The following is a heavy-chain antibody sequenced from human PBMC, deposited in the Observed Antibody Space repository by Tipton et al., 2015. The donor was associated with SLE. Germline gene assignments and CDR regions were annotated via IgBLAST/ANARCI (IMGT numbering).Heavy chain of an antibody. CDR3: ARHAQLGMEYWYFDL. D-gene: IGHD7-27*01. CDR1: GGSISSGSYY. Sequence: TLSLTCTVSGGSISSGSYYWSWIRQPAGKGLEWIGRIYTSGSTYYNPSLKSRVTISVDTSKNQFSLKLSSVTAADTAVYYCARHAQLGMEYWYFDLWGRGTLVTVSS. V-gene: IGHV4-61*02. J-gene: IGHJ2*01. CDR2: IYTSGST.